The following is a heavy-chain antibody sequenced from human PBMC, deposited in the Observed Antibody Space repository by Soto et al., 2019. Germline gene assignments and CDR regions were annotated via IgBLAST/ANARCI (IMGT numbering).Heavy chain of an antibody. J-gene: IGHJ5*02. V-gene: IGHV4-30-2*01. CDR2: IYHSGST. D-gene: IGHD1-26*01. CDR1: GGSISSGGYS. Sequence: KPSETLSLTCAVSGGSISSGGYSWSWIRQPPGKGLEWIGYIYHSGSTYYNPSLKSRVTISVDRSKNQFSLKLSSVTAADTAVYYCARACRVGAWGWWFDPWGQGTLVTVSS. CDR3: ARACRVGAWGWWFDP.